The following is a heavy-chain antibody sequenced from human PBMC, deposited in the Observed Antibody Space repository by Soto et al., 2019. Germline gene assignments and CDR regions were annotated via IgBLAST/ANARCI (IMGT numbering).Heavy chain of an antibody. J-gene: IGHJ3*02. CDR2: IYYSVST. D-gene: IGHD3-10*01. V-gene: IGHV4-39*01. CDR3: ARAGSITMIPGVTYALDI. Sequence: SETLSLTCTVSGGSISSSIYYCGWILHPPGKGLEWIGSIYYSVSTYYNPSLKSRVTISVATSKNQFSLKPSSVTAADTAVYYCARAGSITMIPGVTYALDIWGQGTTVTVSS. CDR1: GGSISSSIYY.